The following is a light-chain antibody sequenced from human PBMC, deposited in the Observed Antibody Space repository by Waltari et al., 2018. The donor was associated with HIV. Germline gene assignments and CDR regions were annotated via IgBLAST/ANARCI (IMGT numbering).Light chain of an antibody. J-gene: IGLJ2*01. CDR3: CSYAGSSIP. CDR2: DVY. V-gene: IGLV2-23*02. Sequence: QSALTQPASLSGSIGQSITISCNETSSDVGSSNLGSGYQHHPSKAPKLIIYDVYKRTSGVSNRFSGPKSGNTASLTVSGLQAEDEADYYCCSYAGSSIPFGGGTKLTVL. CDR1: SSDVGSSNL.